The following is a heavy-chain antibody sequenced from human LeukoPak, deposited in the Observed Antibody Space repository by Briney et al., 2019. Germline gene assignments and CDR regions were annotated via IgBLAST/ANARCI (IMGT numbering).Heavy chain of an antibody. CDR3: ARGRQDVTMIVVVMTAVSYYLDV. Sequence: PSETLSLTCAVYGGSFSGYYWTWIRQTPEKGLEWSGEMNPSGSTNYNPSLKSRVTISVDTSKNQFSLELSSVTAAATAVYYCARGRQDVTMIVVVMTAVSYYLDVWGKGTTVTVS. D-gene: IGHD3-22*01. V-gene: IGHV4-34*01. J-gene: IGHJ6*03. CDR2: MNPSGST. CDR1: GGSFSGYY.